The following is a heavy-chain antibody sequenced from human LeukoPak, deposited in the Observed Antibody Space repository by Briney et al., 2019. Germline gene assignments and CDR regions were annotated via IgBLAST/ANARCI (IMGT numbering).Heavy chain of an antibody. D-gene: IGHD3-22*01. CDR3: AGLVGRYSSGLYYYYFDY. V-gene: IGHV4-4*02. CDR2: MYLSGTT. CDR1: GDSINSLDL. Sequence: SGTLSLTCTVSGDSINSLDLWSWVRQPPGKGLEWIGEMYLSGTTHSNPSVKSRVTISIDKSKTQFFLNLSSVTAADTAVYYCAGLVGRYSSGLYYYYFDYWGQGTLVTVSS. J-gene: IGHJ4*02.